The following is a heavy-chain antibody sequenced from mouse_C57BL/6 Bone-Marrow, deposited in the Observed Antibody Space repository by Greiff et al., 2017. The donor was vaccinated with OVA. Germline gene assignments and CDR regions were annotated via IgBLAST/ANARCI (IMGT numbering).Heavy chain of an antibody. D-gene: IGHD3-2*02. V-gene: IGHV1-19*01. Sequence: VQLQQSGPVLVKPGASVKMSCKASGYTFTDYYMNWVKQSHGKSLEWIGVINPYNGGTSYNQKFKGKATLTVDKSSSTAYMELNSLTSEDSAVYYCARTTTAQATAMDYWGQGTSGTVSA. J-gene: IGHJ4*01. CDR2: INPYNGGT. CDR3: ARTTTAQATAMDY. CDR1: GYTFTDYY.